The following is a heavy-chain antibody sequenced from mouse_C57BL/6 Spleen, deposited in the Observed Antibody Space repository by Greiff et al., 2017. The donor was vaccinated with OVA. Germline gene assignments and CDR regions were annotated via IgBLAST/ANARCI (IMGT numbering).Heavy chain of an antibody. V-gene: IGHV8-12*01. D-gene: IGHD1-1*01. CDR3: ARSEYYGSSPYFDV. CDR2: IYWDDDK. Sequence: QVTLKVSGPGILQSSQTLSLTCSFSGFSLSTSGMGVSWIRQPSGKGLEWLAHIYWDDDKRYNPSLKSPPTLSKDTSRNQYFLKISSVDTADTATYYCARSEYYGSSPYFDVWGTGTTVTVSS. CDR1: GFSLSTSGMG. J-gene: IGHJ1*03.